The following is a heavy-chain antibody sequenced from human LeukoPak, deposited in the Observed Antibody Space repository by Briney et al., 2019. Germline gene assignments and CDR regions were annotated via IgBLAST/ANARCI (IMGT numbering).Heavy chain of an antibody. CDR1: GYTFTSYD. V-gene: IGHV1-8*01. D-gene: IGHD3-22*01. J-gene: IGHJ6*03. Sequence: ASVKVSCKASGYTFTSYDINWVRQVTGQGLEWMGWMNPNSGNTGYAQKFQGRVTMTRNTSISTAYMELSSLRSEDTAVYYCARRGYYDSSGYYYYYYYMDVWGKGTTVTVSS. CDR3: ARRGYYDSSGYYYYYYYMDV. CDR2: MNPNSGNT.